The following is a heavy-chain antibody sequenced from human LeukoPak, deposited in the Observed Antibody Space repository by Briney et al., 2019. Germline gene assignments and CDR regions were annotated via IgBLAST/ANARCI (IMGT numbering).Heavy chain of an antibody. CDR1: GFTFSSYW. CDR2: IYSDGSST. D-gene: IGHD6-19*01. V-gene: IGHV3-74*01. Sequence: PGGSLRLSCAASGFTFSSYWMHWVRQAPGKGLVWVSRIYSDGSSTGYADSVKGRFTISRDNAKNTLYLQMNSLRAEDTAIYYCARDVGIAVSGLLYWGQGTLVTVSS. J-gene: IGHJ4*02. CDR3: ARDVGIAVSGLLY.